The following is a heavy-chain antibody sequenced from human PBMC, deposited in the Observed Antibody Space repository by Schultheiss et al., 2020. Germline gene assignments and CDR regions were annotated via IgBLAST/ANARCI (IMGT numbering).Heavy chain of an antibody. J-gene: IGHJ6*03. V-gene: IGHV4-59*08. Sequence: SETLSLTCIVSGGSISSDYWSWIRQPPGKGLEWIGYIYYSGSTYYNPSLKSRVTISVDTSKNQFSLRLSSVTAADTAVFYCARARDDFWSGFYYYYYMDVWGKGTTVTVSS. CDR1: GGSISSDY. CDR2: IYYSGST. D-gene: IGHD3-3*01. CDR3: ARARDDFWSGFYYYYYMDV.